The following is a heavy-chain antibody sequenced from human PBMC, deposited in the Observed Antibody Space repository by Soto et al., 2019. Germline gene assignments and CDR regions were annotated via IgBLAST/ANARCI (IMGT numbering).Heavy chain of an antibody. D-gene: IGHD3-3*01. CDR3: AKEVLFCRTDSFDY. Sequence: EVQLVESGGGLVQPGRSLRLSCAASGFTFDDYAMHWVRQAPGKGLEWVSGISWNSGSIGYADSVKGRFTISRDNAKNSLYLQMNSLRAEDTALYYCAKEVLFCRTDSFDYWGQGTLVTVSS. CDR2: ISWNSGSI. V-gene: IGHV3-9*01. CDR1: GFTFDDYA. J-gene: IGHJ4*02.